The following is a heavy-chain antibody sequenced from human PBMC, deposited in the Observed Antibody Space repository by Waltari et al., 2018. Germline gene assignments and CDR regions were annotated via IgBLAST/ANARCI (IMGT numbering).Heavy chain of an antibody. V-gene: IGHV3-48*01. J-gene: IGHJ4*02. D-gene: IGHD4-17*01. CDR3: ARRPLDYGDGACDY. CDR1: GFTFGTHA. CDR2: ISSSTTAK. Sequence: EVQLVESGGGLVQPGGSLRLSCAASGFTFGTHAMNWVRQAPGKGLEWISYISSSTTAKYYADSVKGRFTITRDDAKNSLYLQMNSLRAEDTAVYYCARRPLDYGDGACDYWGQGTLVTVSS.